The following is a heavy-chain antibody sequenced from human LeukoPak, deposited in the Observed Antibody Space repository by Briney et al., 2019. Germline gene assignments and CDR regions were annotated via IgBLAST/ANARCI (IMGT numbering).Heavy chain of an antibody. CDR3: AKGEGSSGWYYYYGMDV. CDR2: ISGSGGST. D-gene: IGHD6-19*01. V-gene: IGHV3-23*01. Sequence: GGSLRLSCAASGFTFSSYAMSWVRQAPGKGLEWVSAISGSGGSTSYADSVKGRFTISRDNSKNTLYLQMNSLRAEDTAVYYCAKGEGSSGWYYYYGMDVWGQGTTVTVSS. J-gene: IGHJ6*02. CDR1: GFTFSSYA.